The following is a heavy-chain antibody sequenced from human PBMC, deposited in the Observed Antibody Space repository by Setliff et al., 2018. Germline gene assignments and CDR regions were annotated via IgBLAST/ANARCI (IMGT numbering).Heavy chain of an antibody. J-gene: IGHJ4*02. D-gene: IGHD5-12*01. Sequence: PSETLSLTCTVSGGSISSGSYYWSWIRHPAGKGLEWIGRVYTNGGSDYNPFLKSRVSISLDTSKNQFSLKLISVTAADTAVYYCARGGYNGYVVFDDWGQGALVTVSS. V-gene: IGHV4-61*02. CDR3: ARGGYNGYVVFDD. CDR2: VYTNGGS. CDR1: GGSISSGSYY.